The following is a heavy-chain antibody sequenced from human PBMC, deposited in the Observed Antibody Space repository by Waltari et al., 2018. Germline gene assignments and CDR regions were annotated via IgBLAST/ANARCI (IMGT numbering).Heavy chain of an antibody. J-gene: IGHJ5*01. V-gene: IGHV4-34*01. CDR2: IDYSGST. Sequence: QVQIQQWGAGLLKSSETLSLTCAVYGGSFSGYYWSWFRQPPGKGPEWIGDIDYSGSTNYSPSLESRVTISVDTSKNQFSLRLTSVTGADTSVYYCARGRLRAGFDSWGHGTLVTVSS. CDR1: GGSFSGYY. CDR3: ARGRLRAGFDS. D-gene: IGHD3-16*01.